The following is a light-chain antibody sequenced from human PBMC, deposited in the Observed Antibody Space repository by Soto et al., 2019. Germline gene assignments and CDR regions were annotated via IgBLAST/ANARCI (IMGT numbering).Light chain of an antibody. V-gene: IGLV2-8*01. Sequence: QSALTQPPSASGSPGQSVTISCSGTSSDVGGYSYVSWYQQHPGKAPKLMIYEVIKRPSGVPDRFSGSKSGNTASLTVSGLQAEDEADYYCSSYAGSNIVVFGGGTKLTVL. CDR3: SSYAGSNIVV. CDR1: SSDVGGYSY. J-gene: IGLJ2*01. CDR2: EVI.